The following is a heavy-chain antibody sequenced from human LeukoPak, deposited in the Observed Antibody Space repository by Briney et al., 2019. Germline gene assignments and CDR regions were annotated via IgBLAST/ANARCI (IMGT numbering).Heavy chain of an antibody. D-gene: IGHD5-18*01. Sequence: GGSLRFSCAASGFTFSSYAMSWVRQAPGKGLEWVSAISGSGGSTYYADSVKGRFTISRDNSKNTLYLQMNSLRAEDTAVYYCATQDTAMVNNWFDPWGQGTLVTVSS. CDR3: ATQDTAMVNNWFDP. V-gene: IGHV3-23*01. CDR1: GFTFSSYA. J-gene: IGHJ5*02. CDR2: ISGSGGST.